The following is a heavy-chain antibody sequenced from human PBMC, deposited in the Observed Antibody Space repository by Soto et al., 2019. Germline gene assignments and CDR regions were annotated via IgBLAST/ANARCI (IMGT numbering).Heavy chain of an antibody. Sequence: QVQLQESGPGLVKPSETLSLTCTVSGGSITPYYWSWIRQPPGKRLEWIGYISSSGFTNYNPSLNSRVTISVDTSKDQFSLKLISVTAADTAVYYCVRDCYSSSCFDLWGQGNLVTVSS. V-gene: IGHV4-59*01. CDR3: VRDCYSSSCFDL. J-gene: IGHJ4*02. CDR1: GGSITPYY. CDR2: ISSSGFT. D-gene: IGHD6-13*01.